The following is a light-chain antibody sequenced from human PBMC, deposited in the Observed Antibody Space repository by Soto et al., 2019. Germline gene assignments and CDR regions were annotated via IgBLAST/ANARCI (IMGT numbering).Light chain of an antibody. CDR1: SSNIGNNY. CDR2: DNN. J-gene: IGLJ2*01. V-gene: IGLV1-51*01. Sequence: QLVLTQPPSVSAAPGQKVTISCSGSSSNIGNNYVSWYQQLPQTAPKLLIYDNNKRPSGIPDRFSGSKSGTSATLGITGLQTGDEADYYCGTWDSNLSAVVFGGGTKLTVL. CDR3: GTWDSNLSAVV.